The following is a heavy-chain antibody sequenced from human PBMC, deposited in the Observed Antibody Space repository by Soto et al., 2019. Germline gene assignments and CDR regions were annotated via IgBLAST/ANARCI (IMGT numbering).Heavy chain of an antibody. J-gene: IGHJ2*01. Sequence: QVQLQESGPGLVKPSETLSLTCSVSGGSVSNASFYWTWIRQAPGTGLEYIGYIFYTGVTNYNPSLSSRVTISPATSKNHFSLKLNSMTAADTAVYYCVRVLDSSWYADLWGRGTLVTVSS. D-gene: IGHD3-22*01. CDR2: IFYTGVT. CDR3: VRVLDSSWYADL. V-gene: IGHV4-61*01. CDR1: GGSVSNASFY.